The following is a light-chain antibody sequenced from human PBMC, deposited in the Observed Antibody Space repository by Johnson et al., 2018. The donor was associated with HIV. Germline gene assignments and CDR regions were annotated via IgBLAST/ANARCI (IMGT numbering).Light chain of an antibody. J-gene: IGLJ1*01. CDR3: GTWDSSLSAYV. CDR1: SSNIGNNY. CDR2: DNN. V-gene: IGLV1-51*01. Sequence: QSVLTQPPSVSAAPGQKVTISCSGSSSNIGNNYVSWYQQLPGTAPKFLIYDNNNRPSGIPDRISGSKSGTSATLGITGLQTGDEADYYCGTWDSSLSAYVFGTGTKVTVL.